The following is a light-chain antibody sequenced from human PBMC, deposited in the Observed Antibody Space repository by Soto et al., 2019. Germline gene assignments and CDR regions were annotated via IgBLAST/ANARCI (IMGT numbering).Light chain of an antibody. CDR3: SSYTSSSTWV. J-gene: IGLJ3*02. CDR1: SSDVGGYDY. CDR2: DVS. V-gene: IGLV2-14*01. Sequence: QSVLTQPASVSGSPGQSITISCTGTSSDVGGYDYVSWYQQYPGKAPKLMIYDVSARPSGVSDRFSGSKSGNTASLTVSGLQAEDEADYYCSSYTSSSTWVFGGGTKLTVL.